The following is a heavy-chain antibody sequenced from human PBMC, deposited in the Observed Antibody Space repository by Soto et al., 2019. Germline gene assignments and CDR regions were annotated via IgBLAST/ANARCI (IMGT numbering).Heavy chain of an antibody. J-gene: IGHJ4*02. CDR1: GYSITSCYY. Sequence: SETLSLTCAVSGYSITSCYYWGWIRQPPGKGLEWIGSIYHSRSTYYNPSLKSRVTISVDTPQKLFSLKLSSVTAAETAVYYCARLPYSYSGYDETYFDYWGQGTLVTVSS. V-gene: IGHV4-38-2*01. CDR3: ARLPYSYSGYDETYFDY. D-gene: IGHD5-12*01. CDR2: IYHSRST.